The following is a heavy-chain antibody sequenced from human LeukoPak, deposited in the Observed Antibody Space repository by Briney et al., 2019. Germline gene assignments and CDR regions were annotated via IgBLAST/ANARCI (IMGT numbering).Heavy chain of an antibody. CDR3: VREGQYLYAFDL. CDR1: GFTFTNFW. V-gene: IGHV3-7*03. CDR2: VKQDESEK. J-gene: IGHJ3*01. Sequence: TGGSLRLSCSASGFTFTNFWMSWVRQAPGKGLEWVANVKQDESEKYYVDSVKGRVTISRDNSKNSVFLEMNSLRGEDTAVYYCVREGQYLYAFDLWGRGTMVTVS. D-gene: IGHD2-2*01.